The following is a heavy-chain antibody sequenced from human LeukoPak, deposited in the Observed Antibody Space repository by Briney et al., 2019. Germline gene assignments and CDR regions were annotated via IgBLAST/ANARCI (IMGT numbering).Heavy chain of an antibody. J-gene: IGHJ5*02. D-gene: IGHD2-21*02. CDR3: ARGGTICSGGDCYLNWLDP. V-gene: IGHV1-2*02. CDR1: GYTFTNDN. Sequence: ASVKVSCKASGYTFTNDNINWVRQATGQGLEWMGWINPNSGGTNYAQKFQDRVTMIRDTSISTAYMDLSRLTSDDTAVYYCARGGTICSGGDCYLNWLDPWGQGTLVTVSS. CDR2: INPNSGGT.